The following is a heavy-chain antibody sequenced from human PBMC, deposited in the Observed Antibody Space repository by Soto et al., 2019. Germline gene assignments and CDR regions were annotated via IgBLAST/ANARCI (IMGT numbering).Heavy chain of an antibody. Sequence: LRLSCAASGITATNGHMSWVRQAPGKGLEWVSVIYSDDNTYYADSVKGRFTISRDTSKDTVYLQMNSLRADDTAVYYCARDWNGDKYFDFWDQGSLVTVSS. D-gene: IGHD1-1*01. J-gene: IGHJ4*02. CDR2: IYSDDNT. CDR3: ARDWNGDKYFDF. CDR1: GITATNGH. V-gene: IGHV3-53*01.